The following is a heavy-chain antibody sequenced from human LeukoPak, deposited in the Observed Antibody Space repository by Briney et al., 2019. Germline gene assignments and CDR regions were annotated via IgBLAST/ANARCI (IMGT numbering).Heavy chain of an antibody. Sequence: GGSLRLSCAASGFTFSSYTMNWVRQAPGRGLEWVSSISSSSNYIYYADSVKGRFTISRDNAENSLYLQMNSLRAEDTAVYYCARDQGFIDYWGQGTLVTVSS. J-gene: IGHJ4*02. CDR3: ARDQGFIDY. CDR2: ISSSSNYI. CDR1: GFTFSSYT. V-gene: IGHV3-21*01. D-gene: IGHD3-10*01.